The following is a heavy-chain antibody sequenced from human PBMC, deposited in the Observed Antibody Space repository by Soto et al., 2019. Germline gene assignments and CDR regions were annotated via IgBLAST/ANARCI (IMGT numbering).Heavy chain of an antibody. D-gene: IGHD4-4*01. J-gene: IGHJ6*03. CDR3: ARAGIISWTTVNYYYMDV. V-gene: IGHV1-8*01. Sequence: QVQLVQSGAEVKKPGASVKVSCKASGYTFTSYDINWVRQATGQGLEWMGWMNPNSGNTGYAQKFQGRVPMTRDTSISTAYMELSSLRSEDTAVYYCARAGIISWTTVNYYYMDVWGKGTTVTVSS. CDR1: GYTFTSYD. CDR2: MNPNSGNT.